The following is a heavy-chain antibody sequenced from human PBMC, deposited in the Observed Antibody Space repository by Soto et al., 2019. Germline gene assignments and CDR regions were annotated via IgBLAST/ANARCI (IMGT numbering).Heavy chain of an antibody. CDR2: VKYDGRTT. V-gene: IGHV3-74*01. Sequence: PGGSLRLSCIASGLTFSSHWMHWVRQAPGKGLVRVSRVKYDGRTTNYADSVKGRFTISRDNAKNTVYLQMNSLRAEDTGVYYCARGLRNYYGVDVWGQGTTVTVSS. D-gene: IGHD5-12*01. CDR1: GLTFSSHW. J-gene: IGHJ6*02. CDR3: ARGLRNYYGVDV.